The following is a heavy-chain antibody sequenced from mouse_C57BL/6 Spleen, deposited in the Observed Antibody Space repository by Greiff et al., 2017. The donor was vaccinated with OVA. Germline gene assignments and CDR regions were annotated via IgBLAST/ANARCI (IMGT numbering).Heavy chain of an antibody. V-gene: IGHV1-80*01. CDR3: ARQNMDV. CDR2: IYPGDGDT. Sequence: QVQLQQSGAELVKPGASVKISCKASGYAFSSYWMNWVKQWPGKGLEWIGQIYPGDGDTNYNGKFKGKATLTADKYSSTAYMQLSSLTSEDSAVYFGARQNMDVWGKGTTVTVSS. CDR1: GYAFSSYW. J-gene: IGHJ1*03.